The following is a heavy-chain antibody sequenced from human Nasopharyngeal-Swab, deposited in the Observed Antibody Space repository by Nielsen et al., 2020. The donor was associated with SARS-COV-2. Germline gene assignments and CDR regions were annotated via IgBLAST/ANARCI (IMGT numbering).Heavy chain of an antibody. CDR1: GFTFSDYY. CDR2: ISSSGSTI. V-gene: IGHV3-11*01. J-gene: IGHJ4*02. D-gene: IGHD6-13*01. CDR3: ARSTSSSWYRPLDY. Sequence: GESLKISCAASGFTFSDYYMSWIRQAPGKGLEWVSYISSSGSTIYYADSVKGRFTISRDNAKNSLYLQMDNLRAEDTAVYYCARSTSSSWYRPLDYWGQGTLV.